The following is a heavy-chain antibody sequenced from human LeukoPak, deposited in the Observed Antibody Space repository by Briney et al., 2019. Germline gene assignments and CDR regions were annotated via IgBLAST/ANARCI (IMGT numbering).Heavy chain of an antibody. D-gene: IGHD4-23*01. Sequence: GGSLRLSCEASEFTFSTYAMRWVRQAPGQGLEWVSAISGSGADTYYAESVKGRFTVSRDNAKNSLYLQMNSLRAEDTAVYYCVRDLDLGGYSSFEYWGQGTLVTVSS. V-gene: IGHV3-23*01. CDR1: EFTFSTYA. CDR2: ISGSGADT. CDR3: VRDLDLGGYSSFEY. J-gene: IGHJ4*02.